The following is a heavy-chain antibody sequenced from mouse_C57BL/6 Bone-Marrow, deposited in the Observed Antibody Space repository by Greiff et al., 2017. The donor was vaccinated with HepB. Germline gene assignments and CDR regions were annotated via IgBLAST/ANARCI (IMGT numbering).Heavy chain of an antibody. CDR2: SRNKANDYTT. CDR1: GFTFSDFY. D-gene: IGHD2-4*01. CDR3: ARSIYYDYDWYFDV. V-gene: IGHV7-1*01. J-gene: IGHJ1*03. Sequence: EVKLMESGGGLVQSGRSLRLSCATSGFTFSDFYMEWVRQAPGKGLEWIAASRNKANDYTTEYSASVKGRFIVSRDTSQSILYLQMNALRAEDTAIYYCARSIYYDYDWYFDVWGTGTTVTVSS.